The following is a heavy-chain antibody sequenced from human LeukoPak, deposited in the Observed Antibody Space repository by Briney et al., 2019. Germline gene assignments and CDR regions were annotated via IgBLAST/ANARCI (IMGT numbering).Heavy chain of an antibody. Sequence: PSETLSLTCTVSGDSITGYYWGWIRQPPGKGLEWIGNIYYTGNTYYNASLKSRVTISVDTSKNQFSLKLSSVTAADTAVYYCARGREIRYYYYYMDVWGKGTTVTISS. V-gene: IGHV4-38-2*02. CDR2: IYYTGNT. D-gene: IGHD5-24*01. J-gene: IGHJ6*03. CDR1: GDSITGYY. CDR3: ARGREIRYYYYYMDV.